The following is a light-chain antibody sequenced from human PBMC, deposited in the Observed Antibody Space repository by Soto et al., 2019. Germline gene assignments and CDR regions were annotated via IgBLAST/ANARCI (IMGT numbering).Light chain of an antibody. CDR2: GAS. CDR1: QSVASSS. CDR3: QQYGSSSGT. Sequence: EIVLTQPPGTLSLSPGEGATLSCRASQSVASSSLAWYQQKPGQAPSLLIYGASSRAIGIPDRFSGSGSGTDFTLTISRLEPEDFAVYYCQQYGSSSGTCGPGTKVDI. V-gene: IGKV3-20*01. J-gene: IGKJ3*01.